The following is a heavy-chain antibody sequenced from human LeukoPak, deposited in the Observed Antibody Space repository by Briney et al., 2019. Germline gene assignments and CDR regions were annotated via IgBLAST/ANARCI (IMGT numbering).Heavy chain of an antibody. CDR2: INYSGTT. CDR1: SGSFSSSSYF. V-gene: IGHV4-39*01. J-gene: IGHJ4*01. CDR3: ARLRGEVQLRGD. D-gene: IGHD3-16*01. Sequence: PSETLSLTCTVSSGSFSSSSYFCGWIRQSPGMGLEWIATINYSGTTYYNPSLKSRVTTSVDTSRNQFSLKLSSVTAADTAVYYCARLRGEVQLRGDWGQGALVTVSS.